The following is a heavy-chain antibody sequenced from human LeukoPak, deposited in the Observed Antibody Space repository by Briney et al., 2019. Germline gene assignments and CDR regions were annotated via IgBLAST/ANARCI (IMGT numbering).Heavy chain of an antibody. V-gene: IGHV3-48*01. J-gene: IGHJ4*02. Sequence: PGGSLRLSCAASGFTFSTYNMNWVRQAPGKGLEWVSFISSGSEIIYYADSVKGRFTVSRDNAKNSLYLQMNSLRAEDTAVYYCARDRGATPLFYWGQGTLVTVSS. CDR1: GFTFSTYN. D-gene: IGHD1-26*01. CDR3: ARDRGATPLFY. CDR2: ISSGSEII.